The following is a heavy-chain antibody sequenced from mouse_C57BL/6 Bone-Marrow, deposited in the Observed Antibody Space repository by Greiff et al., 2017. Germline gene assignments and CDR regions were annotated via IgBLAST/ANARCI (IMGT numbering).Heavy chain of an antibody. Sequence: EVQLVESGGGLVQPGGSLSLSCAASGFTFTDYYMSWVRQPPGKALEWLGFIRNKANGYTTEYSASVKGRFTISRANSQSILYLQMHALRAEDSATYYCARSVANWPYFDYWGQGTTLTVSS. J-gene: IGHJ2*01. D-gene: IGHD1-1*02. CDR1: GFTFTDYY. V-gene: IGHV7-3*01. CDR3: ARSVANWPYFDY. CDR2: IRNKANGYTT.